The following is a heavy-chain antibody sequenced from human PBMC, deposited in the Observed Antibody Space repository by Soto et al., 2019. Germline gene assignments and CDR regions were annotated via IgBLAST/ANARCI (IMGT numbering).Heavy chain of an antibody. D-gene: IGHD3-22*01. CDR1: GGSISSSSYY. V-gene: IGHV4-39*01. CDR3: ARTPPTYYYDSSGYHA. CDR2: IYYSGST. Sequence: TSETLSLTCTVSGGSISSSSYYWGWIRQPPGKGLEWIGSIYYSGSTYYNPSLKSRVTISVDTSKNQFSLKLSSATAADTAVYYCARTPPTYYYDSSGYHAWGQGTLVTVSS. J-gene: IGHJ5*02.